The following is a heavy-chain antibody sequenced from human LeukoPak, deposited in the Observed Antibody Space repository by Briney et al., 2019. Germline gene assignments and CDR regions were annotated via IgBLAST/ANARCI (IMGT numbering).Heavy chain of an antibody. V-gene: IGHV3-23*01. J-gene: IGHJ4*02. CDR1: GFTFSSYA. CDR2: FSPSGGGT. CDR3: ARALRIYYYFDY. Sequence: TGGSLRLSCAASGFTFSSYAMSWVRQAPGKGLEWVSAFSPSGGGTYYADSVKGRFTISRDNSKNTLYLQMNSLRAEDTAVYYCARALRIYYYFDYWGQGTLVTVSS. D-gene: IGHD1-26*01.